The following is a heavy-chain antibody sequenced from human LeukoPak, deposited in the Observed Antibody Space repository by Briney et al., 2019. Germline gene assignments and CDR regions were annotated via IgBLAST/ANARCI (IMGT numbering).Heavy chain of an antibody. J-gene: IGHJ4*02. CDR2: IYSGGNT. D-gene: IGHD3-22*01. V-gene: IGHV3-66*01. CDR3: ARDLSSDYYDSSGYFDY. Sequence: GGSLRLSCAASGFTVSSNYMSWVRQAPGKGLEWLSIIYSGGNTYYADSGKGRFTISRDNSKNTVFLQMNSLRAEDTAVYYCARDLSSDYYDSSGYFDYWGQGTLVTVSS. CDR1: GFTVSSNY.